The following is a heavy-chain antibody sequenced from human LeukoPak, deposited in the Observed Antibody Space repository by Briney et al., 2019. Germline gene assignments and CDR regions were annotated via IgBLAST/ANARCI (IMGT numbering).Heavy chain of an antibody. V-gene: IGHV3-13*01. Sequence: GGSLRLSCAASGFTFSSYDMHWVRQATGKGLEWVSAIGTAGDTYYPGSVKGRFTISRESAKNSLYLQMNSLRAGDTAVYYCARGDGYYYGMDVWGQGTTVTVSS. CDR1: GFTFSSYD. CDR3: ARGDGYYYGMDV. CDR2: IGTAGDT. J-gene: IGHJ6*02.